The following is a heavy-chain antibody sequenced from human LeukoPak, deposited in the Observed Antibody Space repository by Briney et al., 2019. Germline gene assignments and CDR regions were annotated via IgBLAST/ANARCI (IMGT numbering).Heavy chain of an antibody. J-gene: IGHJ4*02. CDR1: GGTFSSYA. V-gene: IGHV1-2*02. D-gene: IGHD5-18*01. CDR2: INPNSGGT. CDR3: ARTYSYGVIDY. Sequence: GASVKVSCKASGGTFSSYAISWVRQAPGQGLEWMGWINPNSGGTNYAQKFQGRVTMTRDTSISTAYMELSRLRSDDTAVYYCARTYSYGVIDYWGQGTLVTVSS.